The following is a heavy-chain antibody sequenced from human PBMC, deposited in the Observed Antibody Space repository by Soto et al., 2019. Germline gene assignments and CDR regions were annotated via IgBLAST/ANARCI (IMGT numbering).Heavy chain of an antibody. D-gene: IGHD1-1*01. Sequence: PSETLSLTCTVSGASLGSRDYCWGWIRQPPGKGPEWIASVHSSGGTYYSASLKTRTTISLDTPANKFSLKLTSVTAADTASSYCPRLIVGATGRSDSDNWGPGTLVTVSS. CDR1: GASLGSRDYC. CDR2: VHSSGGT. V-gene: IGHV4-39*01. CDR3: PRLIVGATGRSDSDN. J-gene: IGHJ4*02.